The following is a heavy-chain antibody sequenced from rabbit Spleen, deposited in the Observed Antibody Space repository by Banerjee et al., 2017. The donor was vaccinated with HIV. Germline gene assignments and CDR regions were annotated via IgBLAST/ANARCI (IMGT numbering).Heavy chain of an antibody. V-gene: IGHV1S40*01. CDR1: GFSFSSSYY. J-gene: IGHJ6*01. D-gene: IGHD4-1*01. CDR3: ARDLTDVIGWNFGW. Sequence: QSLEESGGGLVQPEGSLTLTCTASGFSFSSSYYMCWVRQAPGKGLEWIACIDVGLITNTRYASWAKGRFTISKSSSTSVTLQVTRLTAADTATYFCARDLTDVIGWNFGWWGQGTLVTV. CDR2: IDVGLITNT.